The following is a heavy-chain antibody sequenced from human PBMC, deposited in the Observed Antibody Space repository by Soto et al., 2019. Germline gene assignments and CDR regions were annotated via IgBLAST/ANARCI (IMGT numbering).Heavy chain of an antibody. CDR1: GFTFNNYI. CDR2: IAGSFGST. J-gene: IGHJ4*02. CDR3: ARDLTTVTTNFDY. Sequence: GGSLRLSCAASGFTFNNYIMSWVRQAPGKGLEWVSTIAGSFGSTAYADSVKGRFTISRDNSKNTLYLQMNSLRAEDTAVYYCARDLTTVTTNFDYWGQGTLVTVSS. D-gene: IGHD4-17*01. V-gene: IGHV3-23*01.